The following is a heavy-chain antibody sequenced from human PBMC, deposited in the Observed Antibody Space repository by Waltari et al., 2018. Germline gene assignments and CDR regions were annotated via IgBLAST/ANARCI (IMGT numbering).Heavy chain of an antibody. V-gene: IGHV1-69*12. D-gene: IGHD5-12*01. CDR2: IIPIFGTA. J-gene: IGHJ6*02. CDR3: ASPSPKSGYEVYYYYGMDV. Sequence: QVQLVQSGAEVKKPGSSVKVSCKASGGTFSSYAISWVPQAPGQGLEWMGGIIPIFGTANYAQKFQGRVTITADESTSTAYMELSSLRSEDTAVYYCASPSPKSGYEVYYYYGMDVWGQGTTVTVSS. CDR1: GGTFSSYA.